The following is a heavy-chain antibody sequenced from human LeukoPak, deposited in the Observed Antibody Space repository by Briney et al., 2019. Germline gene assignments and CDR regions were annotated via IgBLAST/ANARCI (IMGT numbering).Heavy chain of an antibody. D-gene: IGHD3-22*01. CDR1: GFTFSSYA. CDR2: ISSNGGST. Sequence: PGGSLRLSCAASGFTFSSYAMHWVRQAPGKGLEYVSAISSNGGSTYYANSVKGRFTISRDNSKNTLYLQMGSLRAEDMAVYYCARAPKGPYYYDSSGYYYDYWGQGTLVTVSS. V-gene: IGHV3-64*01. J-gene: IGHJ4*02. CDR3: ARAPKGPYYYDSSGYYYDY.